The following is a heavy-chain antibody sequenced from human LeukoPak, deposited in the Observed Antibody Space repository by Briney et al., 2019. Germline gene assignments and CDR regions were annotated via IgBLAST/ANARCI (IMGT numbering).Heavy chain of an antibody. CDR2: IYYSGST. V-gene: IGHV4-59*08. Sequence: SETLSLTCTVSGGSISSYYWSWIRQPPGKGLEWIGYIYYSGSTNYNPSLKSRVTISVDTSKNQFSPKLSSVTAADTAVYYCARHRGYSYGYEFDCWGQGTLGTVSS. D-gene: IGHD5-18*01. J-gene: IGHJ4*02. CDR1: GGSISSYY. CDR3: ARHRGYSYGYEFDC.